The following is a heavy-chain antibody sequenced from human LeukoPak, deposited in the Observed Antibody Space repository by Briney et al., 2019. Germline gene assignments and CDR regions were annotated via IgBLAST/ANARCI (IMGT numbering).Heavy chain of an antibody. J-gene: IGHJ6*03. CDR2: IIPIFGTA. CDR3: ATDSLVRSSSYRYDHYYNYYMDV. V-gene: IGHV1-69*13. CDR1: GGTFSSYA. Sequence: ASVKVSCKASGGTFSSYAISWVRQAPGQGLEWMGGIIPIFGTANYAQKFQGRVAITADESTSTAYMELSSLRSEDTAVYYCATDSLVRSSSYRYDHYYNYYMDVWGKGTTVTVSS. D-gene: IGHD6-13*01.